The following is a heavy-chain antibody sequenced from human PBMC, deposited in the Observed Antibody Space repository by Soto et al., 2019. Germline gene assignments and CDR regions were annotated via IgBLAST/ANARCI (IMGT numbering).Heavy chain of an antibody. D-gene: IGHD1-1*01. Sequence: ASVKVSCKASGGTFSSYTITWVRQAPGEGPEWMGHIILMFSLTNYAQKFQGRVTITADESTGTAYMELTSVRFEDTAIYYCASNDGPEVGLGVWGQGTTVTVSS. CDR3: ASNDGPEVGLGV. J-gene: IGHJ6*02. CDR2: IILMFSLT. V-gene: IGHV1-69*13. CDR1: GGTFSSYT.